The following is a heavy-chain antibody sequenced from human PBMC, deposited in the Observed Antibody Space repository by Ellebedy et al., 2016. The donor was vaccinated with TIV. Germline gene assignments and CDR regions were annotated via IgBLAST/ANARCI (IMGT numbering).Heavy chain of an antibody. CDR2: IKQDGSKR. J-gene: IGHJ4*02. V-gene: IGHV3-7*03. CDR3: ATGARSEGGY. CDR1: GFTFSSYW. D-gene: IGHD2-15*01. Sequence: GESLKISCAASGFTFSSYWMSWVRQAPGKGLEWVANIKQDGSKRFYVDSVKGRITISRDNAKNSLYLQMNNLRAEDTAVYYCATGARSEGGYWGQGTLVTVSS.